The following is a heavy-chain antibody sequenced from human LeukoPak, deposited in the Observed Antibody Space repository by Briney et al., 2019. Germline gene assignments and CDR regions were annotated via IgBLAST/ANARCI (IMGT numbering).Heavy chain of an antibody. V-gene: IGHV4-59*01. CDR1: GGSISSYY. Sequence: SETLSLTCTVSGGSISSYYWSWIRQPPGKGLEWIGYIYYSGSTNYNPSPTRRVTISVDTSKNQFSLELSAVAAADAAVYYWARGSAVAGLGGMDVWGRGTTVTVSS. CDR3: ARGSAVAGLGGMDV. D-gene: IGHD6-19*01. J-gene: IGHJ6*02. CDR2: IYYSGST.